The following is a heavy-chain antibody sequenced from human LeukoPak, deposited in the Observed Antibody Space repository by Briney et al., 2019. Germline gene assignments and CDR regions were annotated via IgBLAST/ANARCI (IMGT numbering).Heavy chain of an antibody. J-gene: IGHJ1*01. Sequence: GGSLRLSCAASGFTFSSYAMSWVRQAPGKGLEWVSAISGSGGSTYYADSVKGRFTISRDNSKNTLYLQMNSLRAGDTAVYYCARDQGYYGSGSYKEYFQHWGQGTLVTVSS. CDR1: GFTFSSYA. CDR3: ARDQGYYGSGSYKEYFQH. V-gene: IGHV3-23*01. D-gene: IGHD3-10*01. CDR2: ISGSGGST.